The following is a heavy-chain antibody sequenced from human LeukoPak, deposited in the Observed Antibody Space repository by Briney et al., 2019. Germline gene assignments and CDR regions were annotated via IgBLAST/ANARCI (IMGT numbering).Heavy chain of an antibody. V-gene: IGHV3-48*01. CDR2: ISGSSGTI. CDR1: GFTFSTYS. CDR3: ARRSEFGVLYYMDV. J-gene: IGHJ6*03. D-gene: IGHD3-16*01. Sequence: GGSLRLSCAASGFTFSTYSMNWVRQAPGKGLEWVSYISGSSGTIYYADSVKGRFTISRDNSKNSLYLQKTGLRAEDTAVYYCARRSEFGVLYYMDVWGKGTTVTVSS.